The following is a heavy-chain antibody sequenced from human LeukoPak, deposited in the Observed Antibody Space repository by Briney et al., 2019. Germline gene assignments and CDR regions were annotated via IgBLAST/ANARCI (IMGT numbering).Heavy chain of an antibody. J-gene: IGHJ4*02. CDR2: IYYSGSS. V-gene: IGHV4-31*03. CDR1: GGSIISAGYY. D-gene: IGHD3-22*01. CDR3: AKTLYYYDSSGYPSPGFYFDY. Sequence: SETLSLTCTVSGGSIISAGYYWSWIRQHPGKGLKWIGYIYYSGSSYYNPSLKSRVTISADTSKNQFSLKLSSVTAADTAIYYCAKTLYYYDSSGYPSPGFYFDYWGQGTLATVSS.